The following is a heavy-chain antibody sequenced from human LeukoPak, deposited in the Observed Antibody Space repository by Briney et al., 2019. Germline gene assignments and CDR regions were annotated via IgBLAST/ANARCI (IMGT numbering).Heavy chain of an antibody. J-gene: IGHJ6*02. CDR1: GFTVSSNY. V-gene: IGHV3-53*01. CDR3: ARDSSGYYGMAV. Sequence: GGSLRLSCAASGFTVSSNYMSWVRQAPGKGLEWVSVIYSGGSTYYADSVKGRFTISRDNSKNTLYLQMNSLRAEDTAVYYCARDSSGYYGMAVWGQGTTVTVSS. D-gene: IGHD3-22*01. CDR2: IYSGGST.